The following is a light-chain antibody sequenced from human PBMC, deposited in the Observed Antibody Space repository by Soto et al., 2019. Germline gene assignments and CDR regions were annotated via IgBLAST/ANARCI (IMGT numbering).Light chain of an antibody. CDR3: TSYTTKSTWV. CDR2: EVT. V-gene: IGLV2-14*01. Sequence: QSVLTQPSSLSGSPGRSITISCTGTTSDIGAYNYVSWYQQHPGKAPKLMIYEVTNRPSGASDRFSGSKSDNTASLTISGLRAEDEADYYCTSYTTKSTWVFGGGTKVTVL. J-gene: IGLJ3*02. CDR1: TSDIGAYNY.